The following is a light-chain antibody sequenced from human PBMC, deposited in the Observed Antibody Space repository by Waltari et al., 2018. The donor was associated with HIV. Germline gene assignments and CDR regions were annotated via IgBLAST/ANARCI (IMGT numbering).Light chain of an antibody. CDR3: QQYFRIPPT. CDR2: WAS. CDR1: RTILFSSDNRNY. V-gene: IGKV4-1*01. Sequence: DIVMTQYPDSLPESLGERAPLNCTSSRTILFSSDNRNYLAWYQQKPRQPPKLLISWASTRESGVPDRFSGSGSGTDFTLTITRLQAEDVAVYHCQQYFRIPPTFGGGTKVEIK. J-gene: IGKJ4*01.